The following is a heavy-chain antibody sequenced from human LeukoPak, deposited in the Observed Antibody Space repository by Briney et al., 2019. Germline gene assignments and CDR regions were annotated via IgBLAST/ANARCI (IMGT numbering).Heavy chain of an antibody. CDR3: ARYLGGKGLGYYMDV. CDR2: IIPIFGTA. D-gene: IGHD4-23*01. J-gene: IGHJ6*03. Sequence: ASVKVSCKASGGTFSSYAISWVRQAPGQGLEWMGGIIPIFGTANYAQKFQGRVTITADESTSTAYMELSSLRSEDTAVYYCARYLGGKGLGYYMDVWGKGTTVTISS. CDR1: GGTFSSYA. V-gene: IGHV1-69*13.